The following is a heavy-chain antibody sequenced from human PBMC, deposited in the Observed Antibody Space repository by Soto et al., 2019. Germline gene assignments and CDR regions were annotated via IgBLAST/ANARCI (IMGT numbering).Heavy chain of an antibody. CDR2: ISSSGSTI. CDR3: ARDPGYSYGASADY. V-gene: IGHV3-48*03. D-gene: IGHD5-18*01. J-gene: IGHJ4*02. Sequence: PGGSLRLSCAASGFTFSSYEMNWVRQAPGKGLEWVSYISSSGSTIYYADSVKGRFIISRDNAKNSLYLQMNSLRAEDTAVYYCARDPGYSYGASADYWARERWSPSPQ. CDR1: GFTFSSYE.